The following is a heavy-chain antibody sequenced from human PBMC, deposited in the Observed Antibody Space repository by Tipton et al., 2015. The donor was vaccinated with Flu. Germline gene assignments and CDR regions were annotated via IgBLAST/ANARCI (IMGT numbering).Heavy chain of an antibody. V-gene: IGHV4-61*01. J-gene: IGHJ6*03. CDR1: GGSISSSSYY. CDR3: ARVGHDFWSGYSYYYYYMDV. CDR2: IYYSGST. D-gene: IGHD3-3*01. Sequence: TLSLTCTVSGGSISSSSYYWSWIRRPPGKGLEWIGYIYYSGSTNYNPSLKSRVTISVDTSKNQFSLKLSSVTAADTAVYYCARVGHDFWSGYSYYYYYMDVWGKGTTVTVSS.